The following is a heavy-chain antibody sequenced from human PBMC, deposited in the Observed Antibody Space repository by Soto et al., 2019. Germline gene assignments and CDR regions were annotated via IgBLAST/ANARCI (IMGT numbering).Heavy chain of an antibody. CDR1: GYTFTSYD. CDR2: MNHNSGNT. Sequence: QVQLVQSGAEVKKPGASVKVSCKASGYTFTSYDINWVRQATGQGLEYLGWMNHNSGNTGYVQKFQGRVTMTRDTSISTAYTELSSLRSEDTAVYFCARGVKYGAYSRWFDPWGQGTLVTVSS. V-gene: IGHV1-8*01. CDR3: ARGVKYGAYSRWFDP. J-gene: IGHJ5*02. D-gene: IGHD4-17*01.